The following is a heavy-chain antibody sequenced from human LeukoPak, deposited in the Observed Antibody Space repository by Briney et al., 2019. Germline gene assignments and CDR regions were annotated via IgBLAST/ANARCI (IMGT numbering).Heavy chain of an antibody. CDR1: GFTFSDYY. D-gene: IGHD5-24*01. V-gene: IGHV3-11*06. J-gene: IGHJ4*02. Sequence: GGFLRLSCAASGFTFSDYYMSWIRQAPGKGLEWVSSISSSSSYIYYADSVKGRFTISRDNAKNSLYLQMNSLRAEDTAVYYCARDSYNDFDYWGQGTLVTVSS. CDR3: ARDSYNDFDY. CDR2: ISSSSSYI.